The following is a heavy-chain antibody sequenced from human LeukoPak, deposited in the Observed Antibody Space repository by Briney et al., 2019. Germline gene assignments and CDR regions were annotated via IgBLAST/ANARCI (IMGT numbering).Heavy chain of an antibody. CDR2: NSTYNGNT. CDR1: GYTLTSYG. V-gene: IGHV1-18*01. D-gene: IGHD6-19*01. J-gene: IGHJ4*02. CDR3: ARDYSSGWPNFDN. Sequence: ASVKVSCKASGYTLTSYGISGVRQAPGQGLECMGWNSTYNGNTNYAQKLQGRVTMTTDTSPRTAYIELRSLRSDDTAVYYCARDYSSGWPNFDNWGQGTLVTVSS.